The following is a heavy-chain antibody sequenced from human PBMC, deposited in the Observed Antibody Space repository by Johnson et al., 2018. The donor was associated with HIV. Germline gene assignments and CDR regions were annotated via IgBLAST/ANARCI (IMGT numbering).Heavy chain of an antibody. Sequence: QVQLVESGGGVVQPGRSLRLSCAASGFTFSSYGMHWVRQVPGKGLEWVAVISYDGSNKYYAVSVKGRFTISRDNSKNTLYLQMNSLSAEDTAVYYCARDRPIAPFDIWGQGTMVTVSS. CDR1: GFTFSSYG. CDR3: ARDRPIAPFDI. CDR2: ISYDGSNK. V-gene: IGHV3-30*03. D-gene: IGHD3-22*01. J-gene: IGHJ3*02.